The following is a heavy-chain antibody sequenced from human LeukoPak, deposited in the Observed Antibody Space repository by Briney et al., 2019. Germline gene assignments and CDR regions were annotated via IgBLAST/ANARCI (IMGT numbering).Heavy chain of an antibody. D-gene: IGHD3-22*01. V-gene: IGHV4-59*01. CDR2: IYYSGST. CDR1: GGSISSYY. CDR3: ARSYDSSGYYYFDYYYMDV. J-gene: IGHJ6*03. Sequence: PSETLSLTCTVSGGSISSYYWSWIRQPPGKGLEWIGYIYYSGSTNYNPSLKSRITISVDTSKNQFSLKLSSVTAADTAVYYCARSYDSSGYYYFDYYYMDVWGKGTTVTVSS.